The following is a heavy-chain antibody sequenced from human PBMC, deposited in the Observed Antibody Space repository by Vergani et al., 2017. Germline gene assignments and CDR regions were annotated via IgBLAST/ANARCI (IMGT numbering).Heavy chain of an antibody. CDR3: ARDRILLRGAGGMDV. CDR2: IYHSGST. J-gene: IGHJ6*02. Sequence: QVQLQDSGPGLVKPPGTLSLTCAVFGGSISSSNWWSWVRQPLGKGLEWIGEIYHSGSTNYNPSLKSRVTISVDKSKNRFSLKLSSVTATDTAVYYCARDRILLRGAGGMDVWGQGTTVTVSS. CDR1: GGSISSSNW. V-gene: IGHV4-4*03. D-gene: IGHD3-10*01.